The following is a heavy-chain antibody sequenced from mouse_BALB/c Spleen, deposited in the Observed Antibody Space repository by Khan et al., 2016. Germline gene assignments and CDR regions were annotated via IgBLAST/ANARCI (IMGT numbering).Heavy chain of an antibody. D-gene: IGHD2-14*01. Sequence: QVQLKQSGAELVRPGASVTLSCKASGYIFTDYEIHWVKQTPVHGLEWIGAIDPETGGSAYNQKFQGKATLTADNSSSTAYMELRSLTSEDSAVYNCTRWKANYRYDDVMDYWGQGTSVTVSS. V-gene: IGHV1-15*01. CDR2: IDPETGGS. CDR1: GYIFTDYE. CDR3: TRWKANYRYDDVMDY. J-gene: IGHJ4*01.